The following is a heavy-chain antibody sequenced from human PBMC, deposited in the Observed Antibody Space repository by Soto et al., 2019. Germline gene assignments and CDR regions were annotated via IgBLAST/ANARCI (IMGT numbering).Heavy chain of an antibody. Sequence: EVQLVESGGDLVQPGGSLRLSCAASGFSFSRHDMHWVRQVTGKGLEWVSGIATGGGTSYPDSVKGRFTISRENAKNSLYLQMNNLRAEDTAIYYCAREIPVVGKWYFDLWGRGTLVTVSS. CDR3: AREIPVVGKWYFDL. J-gene: IGHJ2*01. V-gene: IGHV3-13*01. CDR2: IATGGGT. CDR1: GFSFSRHD. D-gene: IGHD2-15*01.